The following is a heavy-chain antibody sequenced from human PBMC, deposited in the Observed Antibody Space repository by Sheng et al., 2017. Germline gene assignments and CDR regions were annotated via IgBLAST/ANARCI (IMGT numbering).Heavy chain of an antibody. CDR1: GFTFSSYA. D-gene: IGHD3-16*01. CDR3: AREGAPKGHLGAFNI. V-gene: IGHV3-30-3*01. Sequence: QVQLVESGGGVVQPGRSLRLSCAASGFTFSSYAMHWVRQAPGKGLEWVAVISYDGSNKYYADSVKGRFTISRDNSKNTLYLQMNSLRAEDTAVYYCAREGAPKGHLGAFNIWGQGTMVTVSS. CDR2: ISYDGSNK. J-gene: IGHJ3*02.